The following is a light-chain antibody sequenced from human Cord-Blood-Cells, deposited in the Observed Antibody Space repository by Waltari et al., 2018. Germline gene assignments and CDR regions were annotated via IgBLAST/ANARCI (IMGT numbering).Light chain of an antibody. J-gene: IGLJ3*02. V-gene: IGLV1-47*01. CDR1: RSNTGSNY. Sequence: QSVLTQPPSASGPRGQRVTISCSGCRSNTGSNYLYWYQQLTGTAPKLLIYRNNQRPSGVPDRFSGSKSGTSASLAISGLRSEDEADYYCAAWDDSLSGWVFGGGTKLTVL. CDR2: RNN. CDR3: AAWDDSLSGWV.